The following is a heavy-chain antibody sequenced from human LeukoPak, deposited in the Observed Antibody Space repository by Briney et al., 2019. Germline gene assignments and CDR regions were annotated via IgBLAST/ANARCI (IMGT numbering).Heavy chain of an antibody. V-gene: IGHV3-21*01. CDR2: ISSGSSYT. Sequence: RAGGSLRLSCAASGFTFSSYSMNWVRQAPGKGLEWVSSISSGSSYTYYADSVKGRFTISRDNAKNSLYLQMNSLRAEDTAVYYCARGQDHTSSSSPDYWGQGTLVTVSS. CDR3: ARGQDHTSSSSPDY. J-gene: IGHJ4*02. CDR1: GFTFSSYS. D-gene: IGHD6-6*01.